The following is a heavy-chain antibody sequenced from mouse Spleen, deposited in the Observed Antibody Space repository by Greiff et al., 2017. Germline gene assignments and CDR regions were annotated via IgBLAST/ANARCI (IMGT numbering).Heavy chain of an antibody. D-gene: IGHD2-10*02. CDR2: INPNNGGT. Sequence: EVQLQQSGPELVKPGASVKIPCKASGYTFTDYNMDWVKQSHGKSLEWIGDINPNNGGTIYNQKFKGKATLTVDKSSSTAYMELRSLTSEDTAVYYCARGRYGNYVRWYFDVWGAGTTVTVSS. CDR3: ARGRYGNYVRWYFDV. J-gene: IGHJ1*01. CDR1: GYTFTDYN. V-gene: IGHV1-18*01.